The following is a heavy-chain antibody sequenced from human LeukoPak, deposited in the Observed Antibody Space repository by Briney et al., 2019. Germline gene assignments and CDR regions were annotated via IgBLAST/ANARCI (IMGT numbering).Heavy chain of an antibody. CDR1: GFTFFNYA. D-gene: IGHD6-25*01. J-gene: IGHJ4*02. CDR2: ISGRGGGS. Sequence: GGSLRLSCAASGFTFFNYALSWVPQAPGKGLEWGSGISGRGGGSYYADSVKGRFTISRDNAKNTVYLQVHSLRAEDTAVYYCAKAKMPAAMGTDYWGEGTLVTVSP. V-gene: IGHV3-23*01. CDR3: AKAKMPAAMGTDY.